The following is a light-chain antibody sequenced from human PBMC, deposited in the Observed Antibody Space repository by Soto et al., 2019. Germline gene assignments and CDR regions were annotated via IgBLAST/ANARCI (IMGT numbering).Light chain of an antibody. CDR3: ATWDDSLSGVV. V-gene: IGLV1-47*01. Sequence: QSVLTQSSSVSGTPGQRVTISCSGGSSNIGNHFVYWHQQLPGMAPRLLIYKNGQRPSGIPDRFSGSKSGTSASLAISGLRSEDEADYYCATWDDSLSGVVFGGGTKLTVL. J-gene: IGLJ2*01. CDR1: SSNIGNHF. CDR2: KNG.